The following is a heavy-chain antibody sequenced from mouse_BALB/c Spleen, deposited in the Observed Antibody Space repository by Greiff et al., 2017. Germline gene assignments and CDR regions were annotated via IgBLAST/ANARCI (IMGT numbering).Heavy chain of an antibody. Sequence: EVQVVEPGGGLVKPGGSLKLSCAASGFTFSSYAMTWVRQSPEKRLEWVAEISSGGSYTYYPDTVTGRFTISRDNAKNTLYLKMSSLGSEDTAMYCCARNRDDWGQGTLVTVSA. CDR3: ARNRDD. CDR2: ISSGGSYT. J-gene: IGHJ3*01. CDR1: GFTFSSYA. V-gene: IGHV5-9-4*01.